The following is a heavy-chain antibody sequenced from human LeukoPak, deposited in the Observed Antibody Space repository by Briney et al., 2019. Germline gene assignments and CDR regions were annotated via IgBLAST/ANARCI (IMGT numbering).Heavy chain of an antibody. V-gene: IGHV3-53*01. CDR2: IYSGGST. Sequence: GGSLRLSCAASGFTVSSNYMSWVRQAPGKGLEWVSVIYSGGSTYYADSVKGRFTISRDNSKNTLYLQMNSLRAEDTAVYYCARVRYRLGYCSGGSCYSDPDRTINYYMDVWGKGTTVTISS. J-gene: IGHJ6*03. D-gene: IGHD2-15*01. CDR1: GFTVSSNY. CDR3: ARVRYRLGYCSGGSCYSDPDRTINYYMDV.